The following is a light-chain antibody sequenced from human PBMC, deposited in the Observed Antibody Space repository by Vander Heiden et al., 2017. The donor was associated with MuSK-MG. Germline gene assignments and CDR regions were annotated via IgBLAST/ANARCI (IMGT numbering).Light chain of an antibody. V-gene: IGKV1-39*01. Sequence: DIQMTQSPSSLSASVGDRVTITCRASQSISSYLNWYQQKPWKAPKLLIYAASSLQSGVPSRFSGSGSGTDFTLTISSLQPEDFATYYCQQIYSNLRPTFGQGTRLEIK. CDR1: QSISSY. CDR3: QQIYSNLRPT. CDR2: AAS. J-gene: IGKJ2*01.